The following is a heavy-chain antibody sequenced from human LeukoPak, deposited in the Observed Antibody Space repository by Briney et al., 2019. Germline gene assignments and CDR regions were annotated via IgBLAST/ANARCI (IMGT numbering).Heavy chain of an antibody. J-gene: IGHJ4*02. CDR2: ISGSGGST. CDR3: AKDPFGFWSGYWDY. Sequence: PGGSLRPSCAASGFTFSSYAMSWVRQAPGKGLEWVLAISGSGGSTYYADSVKGRFTISRDNSKNTLYLQMNSLRAEDTAVYYCAKDPFGFWSGYWDYWGQGTLVTVSS. V-gene: IGHV3-23*01. D-gene: IGHD3-3*01. CDR1: GFTFSSYA.